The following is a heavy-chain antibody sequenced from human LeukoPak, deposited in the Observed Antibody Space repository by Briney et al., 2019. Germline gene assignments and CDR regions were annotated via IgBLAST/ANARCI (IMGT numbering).Heavy chain of an antibody. Sequence: PSETLSLTCTVSGGSISSSSYYWGWIRQPPGKGLEWIGSIYYSGSTYYNPSLKSRVTISVDTSKNQFSLKLSSVTAADTAVYYCARQSLVATSLYYFDYWGQGTLVTVSS. D-gene: IGHD5-24*01. CDR1: GGSISSSSYY. CDR2: IYYSGST. V-gene: IGHV4-39*01. CDR3: ARQSLVATSLYYFDY. J-gene: IGHJ4*02.